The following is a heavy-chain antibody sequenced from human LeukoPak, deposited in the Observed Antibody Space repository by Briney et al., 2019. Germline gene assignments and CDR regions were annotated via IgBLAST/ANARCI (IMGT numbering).Heavy chain of an antibody. Sequence: GGSLRLSCAASGFTFSSYGMHWVRQAPGKGLEWVAFIRYDGSNKYYADSVKGRFTISRDNSKNTLYLQMNSLRAEDTAVYYCATDALGYCSSTSCYFDYYYYYYYMDVWGKGTKVTVSS. CDR3: ATDALGYCSSTSCYFDYYYYYYYMDV. J-gene: IGHJ6*03. V-gene: IGHV3-30*02. D-gene: IGHD2-2*01. CDR2: IRYDGSNK. CDR1: GFTFSSYG.